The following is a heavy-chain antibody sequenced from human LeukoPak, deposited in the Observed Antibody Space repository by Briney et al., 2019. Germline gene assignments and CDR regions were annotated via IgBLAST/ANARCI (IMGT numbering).Heavy chain of an antibody. Sequence: GASVKVSCKASGGTFSSYAISWVRQAPGQGLEWRGGIIPIFGTANYAQKFQGRVTITADESTSTAYMELSSLRSEDTAVYYCARESPAGWYPPDYWGQGTLVTVSS. CDR3: ARESPAGWYPPDY. D-gene: IGHD6-19*01. V-gene: IGHV1-69*13. CDR2: IIPIFGTA. CDR1: GGTFSSYA. J-gene: IGHJ4*02.